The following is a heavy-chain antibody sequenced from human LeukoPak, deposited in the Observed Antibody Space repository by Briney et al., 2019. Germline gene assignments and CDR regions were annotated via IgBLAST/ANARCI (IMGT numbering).Heavy chain of an antibody. CDR1: GGSISSYY. CDR3: ARGWVDIVVVPAAPHYYYYYMDV. J-gene: IGHJ6*03. D-gene: IGHD2-2*01. Sequence: PSETLSLTCTVSGGSISSYYWSWIRQPPGKGLEWIGYIYYSGSTNYNPSLKSRVTISVDTSKNQFSLKLSSVTAADTAVYYCARGWVDIVVVPAAPHYYYYYMDVWGKGTTVTVSS. CDR2: IYYSGST. V-gene: IGHV4-59*01.